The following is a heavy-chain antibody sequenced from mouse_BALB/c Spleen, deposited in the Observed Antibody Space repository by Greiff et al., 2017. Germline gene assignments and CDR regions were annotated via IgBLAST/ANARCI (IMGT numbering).Heavy chain of an antibody. CDR3: AREGIGYAMDY. Sequence: EVQRVESGPGLVKPSQSLSLTCSVTGYSITSGYYWNWIRQFPGNKLEWMGYISYDGSNNYNPSLKNRISITRDTSKNQFFLKLNSVTTEDTATYDCAREGIGYAMDYWGQGTSVTVSS. J-gene: IGHJ4*01. V-gene: IGHV3-6*02. CDR2: ISYDGSN. CDR1: GYSITSGYY.